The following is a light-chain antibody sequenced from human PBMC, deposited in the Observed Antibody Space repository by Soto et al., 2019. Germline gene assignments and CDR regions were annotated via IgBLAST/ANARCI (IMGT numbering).Light chain of an antibody. Sequence: ELVMTQSPATLSVSPGERVTLSCRASQSVSSSLAWYQQKPGQAPRLLIYGASTRATGIPARFSGSGSGTEFTLTISSLQSGDFAVYYCQQYADWPRTFGQGTKVDI. CDR1: QSVSSS. J-gene: IGKJ1*01. CDR3: QQYADWPRT. V-gene: IGKV3-15*01. CDR2: GAS.